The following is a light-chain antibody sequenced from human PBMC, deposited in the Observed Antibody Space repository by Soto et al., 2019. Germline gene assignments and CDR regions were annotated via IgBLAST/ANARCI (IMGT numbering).Light chain of an antibody. V-gene: IGLV2-14*01. CDR3: TSYTTRSTWV. CDR1: SRDVGAYNF. J-gene: IGLJ3*02. Sequence: QSALTQPASVSGSPGQSITISCTGSSRDVGAYNFVSWYQQHPGKAPKLMIFEVSNRPSGVSNRFSGSKSGNTASLTVSCLQAEDEADYYCTSYTTRSTWVFGGGTKVTVL. CDR2: EVS.